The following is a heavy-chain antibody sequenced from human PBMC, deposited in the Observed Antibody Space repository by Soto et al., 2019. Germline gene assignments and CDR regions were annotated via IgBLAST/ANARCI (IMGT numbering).Heavy chain of an antibody. CDR3: ARDLRGRGSGRFDP. V-gene: IGHV4-31*02. J-gene: IGHJ5*02. CDR2: IYYSGVT. Sequence: WTWIRQYQGKGLEYIGCIYYSGVTYYNPSLKSRVTISVDTSTNQFSLKLSSVTAADTAMYYCARDLRGRGSGRFDPWGQGTLVTVSS. D-gene: IGHD3-10*01.